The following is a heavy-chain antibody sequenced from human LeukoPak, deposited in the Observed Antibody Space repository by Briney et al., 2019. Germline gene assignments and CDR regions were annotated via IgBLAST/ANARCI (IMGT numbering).Heavy chain of an antibody. V-gene: IGHV3-23*01. CDR2: ISDSGDRK. CDR1: GFIFRSYA. D-gene: IGHD3-16*01. Sequence: PGGSLRLSCAASGFIFRSYAMNWVRQAPGKGLERVAGISDSGDRKDYADSVKGRFAISRDNSKNTLSLQMNSLRAEDTALYYCAKHRPPYYEGDVFDVWGQGTMVTVSS. J-gene: IGHJ3*01. CDR3: AKHRPPYYEGDVFDV.